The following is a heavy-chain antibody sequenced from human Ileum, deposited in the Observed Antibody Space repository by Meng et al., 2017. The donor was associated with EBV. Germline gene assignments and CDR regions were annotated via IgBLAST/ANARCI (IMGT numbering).Heavy chain of an antibody. D-gene: IGHD3-16*02. Sequence: VHLVQSGFELKKPGASVKVSCKASGYTFTRNAINWVRQAPGQGLEWMGWISTNTGNPTYAQGFAGRFVFSLDTSVSTAYLQISGLKAEDTAIYYCARDSGYTRGWSGDYWGQGTLVTVSS. CDR1: GYTFTRNA. CDR2: ISTNTGNP. J-gene: IGHJ4*02. V-gene: IGHV7-4-1*02. CDR3: ARDSGYTRGWSGDY.